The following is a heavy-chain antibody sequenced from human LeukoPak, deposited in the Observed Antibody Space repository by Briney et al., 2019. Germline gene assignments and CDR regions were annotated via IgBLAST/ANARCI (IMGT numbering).Heavy chain of an antibody. CDR3: AKERRIATDSSDSFDS. V-gene: IGHV3-30*02. CDR2: IRYDGSTK. CDR1: GFTFSSFG. D-gene: IGHD3-22*01. Sequence: GGSLRLSCAASGFTFSSFGMHWVRQRPGKGLEWVAFIRYDGSTKYYADSVKGRFTISRDNAKNTVYLQMSSLRPEDTALYHCAKERRIATDSSDSFDSWGQGTLVTVSS. J-gene: IGHJ4*02.